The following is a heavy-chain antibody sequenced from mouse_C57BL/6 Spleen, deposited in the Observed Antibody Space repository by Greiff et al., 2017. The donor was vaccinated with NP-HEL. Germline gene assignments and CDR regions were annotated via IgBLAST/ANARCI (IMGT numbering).Heavy chain of an antibody. Sequence: VQLKQSGPELVKPGASVKISCKASGYTFTDYNMNWVKQSNGKSLEWIGVINPKYGTTSYNQKFKGKATLTVDQSSSTAYMQLNSLTSEASAVYYCASGGRKEYFDVWGTGTTVTVSS. CDR2: INPKYGTT. J-gene: IGHJ1*03. CDR1: GYTFTDYN. CDR3: ASGGRKEYFDV. D-gene: IGHD1-1*02. V-gene: IGHV1-39*01.